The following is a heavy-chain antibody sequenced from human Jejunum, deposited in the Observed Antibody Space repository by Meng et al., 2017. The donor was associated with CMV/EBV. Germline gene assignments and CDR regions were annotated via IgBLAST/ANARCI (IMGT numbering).Heavy chain of an antibody. V-gene: IGHV3-13*01. CDR3: ARDSQAGGFDP. J-gene: IGHJ5*02. CDR2: NGIVGDK. CDR1: RCIFRSCQ. Sequence: CATSRCIFRSCQMPGVRQGTGEGMEWDAGNGIVGDKYYSGSVKGRFTIYKENVKNSLYLQMNSLRAWDTSVYYCARDSQAGGFDPWGQGTLVTVSS.